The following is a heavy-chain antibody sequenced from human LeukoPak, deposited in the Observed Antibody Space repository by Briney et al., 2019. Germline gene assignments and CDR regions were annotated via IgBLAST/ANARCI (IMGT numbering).Heavy chain of an antibody. CDR2: MNPNSGNT. D-gene: IGHD4-23*01. Sequence: ASVKVSCKASGYTFTSYDINWVRQATGLGPEWMGWMNPNSGNTGYAQKFQGRVTMTRNTSISTAYLEPSSLTSEDTAVYYCARGPNKYDGGNSGSAWFDPWGQGSLVTVSS. CDR3: ARGPNKYDGGNSGSAWFDP. CDR1: GYTFTSYD. V-gene: IGHV1-8*01. J-gene: IGHJ5*02.